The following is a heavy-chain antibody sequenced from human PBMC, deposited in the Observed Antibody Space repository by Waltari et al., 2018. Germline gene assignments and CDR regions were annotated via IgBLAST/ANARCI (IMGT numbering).Heavy chain of an antibody. Sequence: QVQLQQWGAGLLKPSETLSLTCAVYGRSFSGYYWSWIRQPPGKGLEWIGEINHSGSTNYNPSLNSRVTISVDTSKNQFSLKLSSVTAADTAVYYCARALSYGSGSYYYYYMDVWGKGTTVTVSS. CDR1: GRSFSGYY. V-gene: IGHV4-34*01. CDR2: INHSGST. J-gene: IGHJ6*03. D-gene: IGHD3-10*01. CDR3: ARALSYGSGSYYYYYMDV.